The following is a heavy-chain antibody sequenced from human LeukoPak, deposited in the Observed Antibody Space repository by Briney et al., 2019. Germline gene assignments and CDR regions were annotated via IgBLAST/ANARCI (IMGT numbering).Heavy chain of an antibody. CDR2: INPNSGGT. Sequence: GASVRLSCEASGYTFTGYYIHWVRQAPGQGLEWMGWINPNSGGTNYVQTFQGRVTMTRDRSISTAYMELSRLRSDDTALYYCARVQPPAITAAGPQTYYYYGMDGGGQGTTVTVS. V-gene: IGHV1-2*02. D-gene: IGHD6-13*01. J-gene: IGHJ6*02. CDR3: ARVQPPAITAAGPQTYYYYGMDG. CDR1: GYTFTGYY.